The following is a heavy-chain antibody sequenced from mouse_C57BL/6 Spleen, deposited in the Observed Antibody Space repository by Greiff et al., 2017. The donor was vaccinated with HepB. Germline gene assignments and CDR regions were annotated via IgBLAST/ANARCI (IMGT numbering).Heavy chain of an antibody. CDR3: ARGAYYYGSSNYVDY. D-gene: IGHD1-1*01. CDR2: IHPNSGST. CDR1: GYTFTSYW. Sequence: QVQLQQPGAELVKPGASVKLSCKASGYTFTSYWMHWVKQRPGQGLEWIGMIHPNSGSTNYNEKFKSKATLTVDKSSSTAYMQLSSLTSEDSAVYYWARGAYYYGSSNYVDYWGQGTTLTVAS. V-gene: IGHV1-64*01. J-gene: IGHJ2*01.